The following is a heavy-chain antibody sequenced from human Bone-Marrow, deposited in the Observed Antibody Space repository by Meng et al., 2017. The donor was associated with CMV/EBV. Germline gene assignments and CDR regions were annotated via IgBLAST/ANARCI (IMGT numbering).Heavy chain of an antibody. CDR2: IIPSFGTA. CDR1: GDIFSRYA. CDR3: ARVFRTAEVTPFVYYFDY. Sequence: SVKVSCKASGDIFSRYAFSWVRQAPGQGLEWMGGIIPSFGTANFAQRFQGRVTITADKSTSTAYMELSSLRSEDTAVYYCARVFRTAEVTPFVYYFDYWGQGTLVTVSS. D-gene: IGHD1-1*01. J-gene: IGHJ4*02. V-gene: IGHV1-69*06.